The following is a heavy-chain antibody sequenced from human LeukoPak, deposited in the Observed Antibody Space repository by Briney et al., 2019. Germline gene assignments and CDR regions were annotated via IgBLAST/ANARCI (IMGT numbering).Heavy chain of an antibody. V-gene: IGHV1-69*13. CDR2: IIPIFGRA. J-gene: IGHJ5*02. CDR1: GGTFSSYA. Sequence: ASVKVSCKASGGTFSSYAISWVRQAPGQGLEWMGGIIPIFGRANYAQKFQGRVTITADESTSTAYMELSSLRSEDTAVYYCARESVVPAAESYNWFDPWGQGTLVTVSS. CDR3: ARESVVPAAESYNWFDP. D-gene: IGHD2-2*01.